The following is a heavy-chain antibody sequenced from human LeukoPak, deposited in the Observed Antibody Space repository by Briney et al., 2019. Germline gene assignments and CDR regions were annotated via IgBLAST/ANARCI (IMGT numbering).Heavy chain of an antibody. Sequence: SSETLSLTCAVYGGSFSSYYWSWIRQPAGKGLEWIGRIYTSGSTNYNPSLKSRVTMSVDTSKNQFSLKLSSVTAADTAVYYCARGEMLYGTFDYWGQGTLVTVSS. CDR1: GGSFSSYY. V-gene: IGHV4-59*10. CDR2: IYTSGST. J-gene: IGHJ4*02. CDR3: ARGEMLYGTFDY. D-gene: IGHD2-8*01.